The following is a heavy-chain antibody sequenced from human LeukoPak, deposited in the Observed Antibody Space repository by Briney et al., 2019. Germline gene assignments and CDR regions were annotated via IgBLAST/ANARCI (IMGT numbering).Heavy chain of an antibody. V-gene: IGHV3-48*01. CDR2: ISSSSSTI. J-gene: IGHJ6*04. D-gene: IGHD5-18*01. CDR3: ARDRAVDTAMP. CDR1: GFTFSSYS. Sequence: GGSLRLSCAASGFTFSSYSMKWVRQAPGKGLEWVSYISSSSSTIYYADSVKGRFTISRDNAKNSLYLQMNSLRAEDTAMYYCARDRAVDTAMPWGKGTTVTVSS.